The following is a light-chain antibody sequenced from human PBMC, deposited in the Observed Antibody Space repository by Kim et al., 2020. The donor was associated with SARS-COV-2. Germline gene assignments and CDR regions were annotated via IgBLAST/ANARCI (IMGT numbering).Light chain of an antibody. J-gene: IGKJ4*01. CDR1: QGIGTF. CDR2: SAS. V-gene: IGKV1-9*01. Sequence: ASVGDRVTITCRASQGIGTFLAWYQQKAGRAPKLLIYSASTLQSGVAPRFSGSGSGTEFTLTIINLQPEDFATYYCQQLNSYPLTFGGGTKVDIK. CDR3: QQLNSYPLT.